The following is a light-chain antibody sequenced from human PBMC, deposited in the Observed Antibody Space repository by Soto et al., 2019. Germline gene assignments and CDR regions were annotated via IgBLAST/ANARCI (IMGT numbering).Light chain of an antibody. V-gene: IGLV2-8*01. J-gene: IGLJ1*01. CDR2: EVS. Sequence: ALTQPPSASGSPGQSVTISCTGTSSDVGGYNYVSWYQQHPGKAPKLMIYEVSKRPSGVPDRFSGSKSGNTASLTVSGLQAEDEADYYCSSYTGSNYVFGTGTKVTV. CDR1: SSDVGGYNY. CDR3: SSYTGSNYV.